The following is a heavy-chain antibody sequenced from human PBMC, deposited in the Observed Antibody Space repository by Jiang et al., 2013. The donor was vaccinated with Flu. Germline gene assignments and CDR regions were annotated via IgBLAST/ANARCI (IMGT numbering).Heavy chain of an antibody. J-gene: IGHJ4*02. CDR1: GGSISSSSYY. V-gene: IGHV4-39*07. CDR3: ARGGLHLGELYY. D-gene: IGHD3-16*01. CDR2: IYYSGST. Sequence: PGLVKPSETLSLTCTVSGGSISSSSYYWGWIRQPPGKGLEWIGSIYYSGSTYYNPSLKSRVTISVDTSKNQFSLKLSSVTAADTAVYYCARGGLHLGELYYWGQGTLVTVSS.